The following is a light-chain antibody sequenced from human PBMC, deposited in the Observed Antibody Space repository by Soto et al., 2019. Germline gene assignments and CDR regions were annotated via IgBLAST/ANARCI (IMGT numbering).Light chain of an antibody. CDR3: QQRSNGPPT. CDR2: GAS. V-gene: IGKV3-11*01. CDR1: QSVSSSY. J-gene: IGKJ1*01. Sequence: TLSLSPGERATLSCRATQSVSSSYLSWYQHKPGQAPRLLIYGASNRATGIPARFSGSGSGTDFTLTISSLEPEDFAVYYCQQRSNGPPTFGQGGNVDIK.